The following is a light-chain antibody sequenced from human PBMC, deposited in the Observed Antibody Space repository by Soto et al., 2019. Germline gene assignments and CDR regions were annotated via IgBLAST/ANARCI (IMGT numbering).Light chain of an antibody. V-gene: IGLV2-14*01. Sequence: QSVLTQPASVSGSPGQSITISCTGHSTDIGAYNYVSWYQQHPVKXXKLLIYEVTNRPSGVSNRFSGYKXXNTASLTISGLQAEDEANYYCNSYTTLSNRVFGTGTKVTVL. CDR3: NSYTTLSNRV. J-gene: IGLJ1*01. CDR1: STDIGAYNY. CDR2: EVT.